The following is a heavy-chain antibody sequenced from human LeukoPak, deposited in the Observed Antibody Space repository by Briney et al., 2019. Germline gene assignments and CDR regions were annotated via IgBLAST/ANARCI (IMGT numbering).Heavy chain of an antibody. CDR3: ARDLSVGATWGGFDY. CDR1: GYTFTSYG. J-gene: IGHJ4*02. Sequence: GASVKVSCKASGYTFTSYGISWVRQAPGQGLEWMGWISAYNGNTNYAQKLQGRVTMTTDTSTGTAYMELRSLRSDDTAVYYCARDLSVGATWGGFDYWGQGTLVTVSS. CDR2: ISAYNGNT. V-gene: IGHV1-18*01. D-gene: IGHD1-26*01.